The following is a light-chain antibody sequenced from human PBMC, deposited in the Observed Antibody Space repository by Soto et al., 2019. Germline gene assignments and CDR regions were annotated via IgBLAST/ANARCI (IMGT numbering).Light chain of an antibody. CDR2: VAS. CDR3: QQSNTTPVT. V-gene: IGKV1-39*01. CDR1: ENINSY. Sequence: IQITQSPSPLSASVGDRVTITCRASENINSYLNWYQFKAGKAPKLLIYVASNLQSGVPSRFSASGFGTEFTLTISSLQPEDFATYFCQQSNTTPVTFGQGTQLEIK. J-gene: IGKJ5*01.